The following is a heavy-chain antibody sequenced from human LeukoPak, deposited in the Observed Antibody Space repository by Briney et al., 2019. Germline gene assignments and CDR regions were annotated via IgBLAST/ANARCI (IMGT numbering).Heavy chain of an antibody. J-gene: IGHJ4*02. CDR3: ARDQSGSYYY. D-gene: IGHD1-26*01. Sequence: ASVKVSCKASGYTFTGYYMHWVRQAPGQGLEWMGRINPNSGGTNYAQKFQGRVTMTRDTSIGTAYMELSRLRSDDMAVYYCARDQSGSYYYWGQGTLVTVSS. CDR1: GYTFTGYY. CDR2: INPNSGGT. V-gene: IGHV1-2*06.